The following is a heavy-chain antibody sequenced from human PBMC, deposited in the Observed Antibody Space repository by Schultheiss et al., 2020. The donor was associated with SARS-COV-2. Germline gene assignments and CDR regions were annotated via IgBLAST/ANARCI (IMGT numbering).Heavy chain of an antibody. V-gene: IGHV4-34*01. CDR2: INHSGST. J-gene: IGHJ2*01. CDR3: ARDARKYSSSWLYWYFDL. CDR1: GGSFSGYY. Sequence: SETLSLTCAVYGGSFSGYYWSWIRQPPGKGLEWIGEINHSGSTNYNPSLKSRVTISVDTSKNQFSLKLSSVTAADTAVFYCARDARKYSSSWLYWYFDLWGRGTLVTVSS. D-gene: IGHD6-13*01.